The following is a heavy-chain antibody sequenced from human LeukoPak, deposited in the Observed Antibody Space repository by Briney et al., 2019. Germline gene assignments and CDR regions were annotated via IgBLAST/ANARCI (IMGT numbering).Heavy chain of an antibody. CDR3: ARQVVPAALNWFDP. J-gene: IGHJ5*02. CDR1: GFTVSRDY. Sequence: GGSLRLSCAASGFTVSRDYMSWVRHAPGKGLEWVSVIYSGGSTYYADAVQGRFTISRDNSKTTLYLQMNRLRAEDTAVYYCARQVVPAALNWFDPWGQGTLVTVSS. CDR2: IYSGGST. D-gene: IGHD2-2*01. V-gene: IGHV3-53*01.